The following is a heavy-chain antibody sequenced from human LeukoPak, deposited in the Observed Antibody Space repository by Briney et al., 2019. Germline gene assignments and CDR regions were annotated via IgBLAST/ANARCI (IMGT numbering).Heavy chain of an antibody. J-gene: IGHJ4*02. CDR3: ARFLGYPNQWELEGAYFDY. CDR1: GFSLSTSGMC. D-gene: IGHD1-26*01. CDR2: IDWDDDK. Sequence: ESGPALVKPTQTLTLTCTFSGFSLSTSGMCVSWIRQPPGKALEWLARIDWDDDKYYSTSLKARLTISKDTSKNQVVLTMTNMDPVDTATYYCARFLGYPNQWELEGAYFDYWGQGTLVTVSS. V-gene: IGHV2-70*11.